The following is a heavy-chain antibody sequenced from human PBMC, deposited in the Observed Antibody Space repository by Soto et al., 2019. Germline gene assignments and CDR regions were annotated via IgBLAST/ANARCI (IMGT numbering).Heavy chain of an antibody. D-gene: IGHD2-15*01. CDR3: AKDRELGYCSGGSCYPPDFDY. CDR1: GFTFSSYA. Sequence: LRLSCAASGFTFSSYAMSWVRQAPGKGLEWVSAISGSGGSTYYADSVKGRFTISRDNSKNTLYLQMNSLRAEDTAVYYCAKDRELGYCSGGSCYPPDFDYWGQGTLVTVSS. V-gene: IGHV3-23*01. J-gene: IGHJ4*02. CDR2: ISGSGGST.